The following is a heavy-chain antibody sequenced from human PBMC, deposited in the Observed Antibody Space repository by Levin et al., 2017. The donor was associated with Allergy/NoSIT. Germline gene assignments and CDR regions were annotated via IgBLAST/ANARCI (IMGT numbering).Heavy chain of an antibody. CDR2: INTKTGAP. Sequence: PGESLKISCKTSGYTFTNYAINWVRQAPGQGLEWMGWINTKTGAPTYARAFRGRFVFSLDTSVSTAYLQISSLKAEDTAIYYCARSLSSAWYDWSDPWGQGTLVTVSS. V-gene: IGHV7-4-1*02. CDR3: ARSLSSAWYDWSDP. D-gene: IGHD6-13*01. J-gene: IGHJ5*02. CDR1: GYTFTNYA.